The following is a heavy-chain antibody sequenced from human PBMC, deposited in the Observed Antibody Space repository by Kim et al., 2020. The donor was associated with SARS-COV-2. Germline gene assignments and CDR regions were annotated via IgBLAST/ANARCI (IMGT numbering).Heavy chain of an antibody. Sequence: ASVKVSCKASGYTFISYGINWVRQAPGQGLEWMGWTSVYIGNTEYAQNFQGRLTMTTDTSTNTAYMELTGLTSDDTAVYYCARDHEKYTSSWSDNWGQGT. V-gene: IGHV1-18*01. CDR3: ARDHEKYTSSWSDN. J-gene: IGHJ4*02. CDR2: TSVYIGNT. D-gene: IGHD6-13*01. CDR1: GYTFISYG.